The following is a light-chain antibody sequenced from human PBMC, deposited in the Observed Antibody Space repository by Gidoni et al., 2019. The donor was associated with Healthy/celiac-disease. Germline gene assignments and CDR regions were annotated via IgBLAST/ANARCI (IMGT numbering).Light chain of an antibody. Sequence: DIQMTQSPSSLSAAIGDRVTITCRASQSISSYLNWYQQKQGKAPKLLIYAASSLQSGVPSRFSGSGSGTDFTLTISSLQPEDFATYYCQQSYSTFFTFGPGTKVDIK. CDR2: AAS. CDR1: QSISSY. J-gene: IGKJ3*01. V-gene: IGKV1-39*01. CDR3: QQSYSTFFT.